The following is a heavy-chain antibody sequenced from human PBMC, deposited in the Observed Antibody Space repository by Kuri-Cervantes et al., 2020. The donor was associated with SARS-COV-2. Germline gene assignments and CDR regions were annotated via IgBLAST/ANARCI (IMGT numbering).Heavy chain of an antibody. CDR3: AKDREYSSSIGQVDY. D-gene: IGHD6-6*01. Sequence: GESLKISCAASGFTFSRYAMSWVRQAPGKGLEWVSGISGSGGSTYYADSVNGRFTISRDNSKNTLYLQMNSLRAEDTAVYYCAKDREYSSSIGQVDYWGQGTLVTVSS. V-gene: IGHV3-23*01. J-gene: IGHJ4*02. CDR1: GFTFSRYA. CDR2: ISGSGGST.